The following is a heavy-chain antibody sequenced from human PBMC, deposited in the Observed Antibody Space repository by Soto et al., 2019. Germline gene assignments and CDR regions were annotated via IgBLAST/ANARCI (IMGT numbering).Heavy chain of an antibody. V-gene: IGHV3-7*01. CDR3: AGIAATGRGWDD. Sequence: EVQLVESGGGLVQPGGSLRLSCVASGFTFSSYWMSWVRQAPVKGLEWVGNIKQDGSEENYVDSLKGRFTISRDNAKKMKYLKMNSRSAEDTTDYYCAGIAATGRGWDDWGQGTTVVVS. D-gene: IGHD6-13*01. J-gene: IGHJ6*02. CDR1: GFTFSSYW. CDR2: IKQDGSEE.